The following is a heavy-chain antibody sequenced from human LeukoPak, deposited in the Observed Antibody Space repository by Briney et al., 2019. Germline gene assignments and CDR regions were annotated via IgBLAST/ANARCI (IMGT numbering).Heavy chain of an antibody. J-gene: IGHJ4*02. CDR2: ISYDGSNK. D-gene: IGHD2-15*01. CDR1: EFTFSSYA. Sequence: GGSLRLSCAASEFTFSSYAMHWVRQAPGKGLEWVAVISYDGSNKYYADSVKGRFTISRDNSKNTLYLQMNSLRAEDTAVYYCARDRDIVVVVAASLDYWGQGTLVTVSS. V-gene: IGHV3-30-3*01. CDR3: ARDRDIVVVVAASLDY.